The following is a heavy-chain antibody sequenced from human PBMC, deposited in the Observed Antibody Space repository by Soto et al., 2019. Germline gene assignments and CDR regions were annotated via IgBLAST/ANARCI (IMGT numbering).Heavy chain of an antibody. J-gene: IGHJ4*02. Sequence: PGGSLRLSCAASGFTFSSYAMHWVRQAPGKGLEWVAVISYDGSNKYYADSVKGRFTISRDSSKNTLYLQMNSLRAEDTAVYYCARDDDSSGWYGCFDYWGQGTLVTVSS. CDR2: ISYDGSNK. CDR1: GFTFSSYA. V-gene: IGHV3-30-3*01. CDR3: ARDDDSSGWYGCFDY. D-gene: IGHD6-19*01.